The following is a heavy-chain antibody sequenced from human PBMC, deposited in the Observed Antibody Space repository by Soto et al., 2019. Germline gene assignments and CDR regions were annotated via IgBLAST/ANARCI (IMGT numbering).Heavy chain of an antibody. CDR1: GFTFSSYS. D-gene: IGHD3-22*01. J-gene: IGHJ4*02. V-gene: IGHV3-48*02. CDR3: ARDLTMIVVVRGADFDY. Sequence: EVQLVESGGGLVKPGGSLRLSCAASGFTFSSYSMNWVRQAPGKGLEWVSYISSSSSTIYYADSVKGRFTISRDNAKNSLYLQMNSLRDEDTAVYYCARDLTMIVVVRGADFDYWGQGTLVTVSS. CDR2: ISSSSSTI.